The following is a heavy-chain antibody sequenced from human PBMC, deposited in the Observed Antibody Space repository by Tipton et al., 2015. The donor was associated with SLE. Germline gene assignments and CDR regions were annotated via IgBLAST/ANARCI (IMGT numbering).Heavy chain of an antibody. V-gene: IGHV4-59*01. Sequence: TLSLTCSVSGGSINNYYWSWIRQPPGKGLEWIGYVYYSGGTNYNPSLKSRVTMSVDMSTNQFSLELSSVTAADTAVYYCARDCSSTSCYPYAFDIWGHGTTVTVSS. CDR3: ARDCSSTSCYPYAFDI. D-gene: IGHD2-2*01. J-gene: IGHJ3*02. CDR1: GGSINNYY. CDR2: VYYSGGT.